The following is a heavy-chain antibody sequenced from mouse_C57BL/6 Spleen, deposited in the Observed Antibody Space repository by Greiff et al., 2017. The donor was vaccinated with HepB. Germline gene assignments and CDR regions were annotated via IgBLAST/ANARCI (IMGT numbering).Heavy chain of an antibody. CDR3: ATMVTTDEFYFDY. J-gene: IGHJ2*01. D-gene: IGHD2-2*01. V-gene: IGHV1-64*01. CDR2: IHPNSGST. CDR1: GYTFTSYW. Sequence: QVQLQQPGDELVKPGASVKLSCKASGYTFTSYWMHWVKQRPGQGLEWIGMIHPNSGSTNYNEKFKSKATLTVDKSSSTAYMQLSSLTSEDSAVYYCATMVTTDEFYFDYWGQGTTLTVSS.